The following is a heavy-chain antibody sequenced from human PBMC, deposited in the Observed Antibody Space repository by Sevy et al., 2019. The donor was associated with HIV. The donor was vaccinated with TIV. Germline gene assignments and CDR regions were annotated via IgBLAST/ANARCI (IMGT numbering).Heavy chain of an antibody. CDR1: GFTFSSYA. CDR3: AKDGSSSWHNYYYYMDV. CDR2: ISGSGGST. V-gene: IGHV3-23*01. J-gene: IGHJ6*03. Sequence: GGSLRLSCAASGFTFSSYAMSWVRQAPGKGLEWVSAISGSGGSTYYADSVKGRFTISRDNSKNTRYLQMNGLRAEDTAVYYCAKDGSSSWHNYYYYMDVWGKGTTVTVSS. D-gene: IGHD6-13*01.